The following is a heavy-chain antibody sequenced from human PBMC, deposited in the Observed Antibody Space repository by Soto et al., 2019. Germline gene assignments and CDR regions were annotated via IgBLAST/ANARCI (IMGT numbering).Heavy chain of an antibody. D-gene: IGHD2-2*01. CDR1: GFTFSSHV. CDR3: ARFIVEVGAAGWGRALEV. J-gene: IGHJ6*02. V-gene: IGHV3-23*01. CDR2: ISSGGGT. Sequence: DVQLLESGGGLVQPGGSLRLSCAASGFTFSSHVMTWVRQGPGKGLQWVSTISSGGGTYYADSVKGRFTISRDTSRNTLYLQMNSLSAEDTAVYYCARFIVEVGAAGWGRALEVWGQGTTVTVSS.